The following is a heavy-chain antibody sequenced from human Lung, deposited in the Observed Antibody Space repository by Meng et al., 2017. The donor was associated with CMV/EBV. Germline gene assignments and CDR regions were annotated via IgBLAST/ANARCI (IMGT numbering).Heavy chain of an antibody. CDR1: GGSISSYY. Sequence: SETLSLTCTVSGGSISSYYWSWIRQPPGKGLEWIGYTYYSGSTNYNSSPKARFTITVDTSKNQFPRNLGSVTAAATAVYYCARLAKSTITVTTPYYYSGMDVWGQGTTVTVSS. D-gene: IGHD1-7*01. V-gene: IGHV4-59*01. CDR2: TYYSGST. J-gene: IGHJ6*02. CDR3: ARLAKSTITVTTPYYYSGMDV.